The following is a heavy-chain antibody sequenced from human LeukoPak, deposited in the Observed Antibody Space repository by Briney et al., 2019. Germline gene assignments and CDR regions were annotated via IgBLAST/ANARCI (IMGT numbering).Heavy chain of an antibody. V-gene: IGHV4-59*12. CDR3: ARGMYDSTGYSNPFDI. CDR1: GGSINSDY. Sequence: SETLSLTCTVSGGSINSDYRSWIRQSPGKGLEWIGFMHKDGSANYNPSLKSRVTISADTSKNHVSLRVTSVTAADTAVYFCARGMYDSTGYSNPFDIWGQGTMVTVSS. CDR2: MHKDGSA. D-gene: IGHD3-22*01. J-gene: IGHJ3*02.